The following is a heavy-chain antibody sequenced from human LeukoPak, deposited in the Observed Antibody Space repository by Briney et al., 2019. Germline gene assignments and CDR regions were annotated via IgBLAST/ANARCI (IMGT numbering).Heavy chain of an antibody. J-gene: IGHJ4*03. V-gene: IGHV4-34*01. CDR1: GGSFSRYY. Sequence: PSETLSLTCAVYGGSFSRYYWSWIRQSPGKGLEWIAENDHRGDTNYNPSVKSRVTISVDTSKSQFSLKVRSLSAADTAVYYCARGATISETGYFDFWGQGTLVTVSS. D-gene: IGHD3-3*02. CDR2: NDHRGDT. CDR3: ARGATISETGYFDF.